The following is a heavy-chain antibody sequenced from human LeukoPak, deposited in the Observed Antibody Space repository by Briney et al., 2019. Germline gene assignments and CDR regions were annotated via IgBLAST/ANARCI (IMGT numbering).Heavy chain of an antibody. CDR3: ARSREDCTNGVCYTGGSHYYYMDV. CDR2: VYTSGST. J-gene: IGHJ6*03. Sequence: SETLSLTCTVSGGSLSSGSYYWSWIRQPAGKGLEWIGRVYTSGSTNYNPSLKSRVTISVDTSKNQFSLKLSSVTAADTAVYYCARSREDCTNGVCYTGGSHYYYMDVWGKGTTVTVSS. D-gene: IGHD2-8*01. CDR1: GGSLSSGSYY. V-gene: IGHV4-61*02.